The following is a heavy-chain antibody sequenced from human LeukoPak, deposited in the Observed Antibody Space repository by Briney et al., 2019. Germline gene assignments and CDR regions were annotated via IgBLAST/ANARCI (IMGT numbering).Heavy chain of an antibody. V-gene: IGHV3-74*01. CDR1: GFTFSNYW. CDR2: INSDGSTT. CDR3: AKDLGIAARWFDY. D-gene: IGHD6-6*01. Sequence: GGSLRLSCAASGFTFSNYWMHWVRQAPGKGLIWVSRINSDGSTTTYADSVKGRFTISKDNAKNTLYLQMDSLRAEDTAVYYCAKDLGIAARWFDYWGQGTLVTVSS. J-gene: IGHJ4*02.